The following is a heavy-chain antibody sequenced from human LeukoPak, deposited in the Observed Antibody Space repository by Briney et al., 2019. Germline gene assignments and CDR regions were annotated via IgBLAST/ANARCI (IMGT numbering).Heavy chain of an antibody. Sequence: SETLSLTCTVSGGSISSYYWSWIPQPPGKGLEWIGYINYSGSTNYNPSLKSRVTISIDTSKNQFSLKLSSVTAADTAVYYCATDHPTRSSGWDWYRWYLDLWGRGTLVTVSS. D-gene: IGHD6-19*01. V-gene: IGHV4-59*01. CDR3: ATDHPTRSSGWDWYRWYLDL. J-gene: IGHJ2*01. CDR2: INYSGST. CDR1: GGSISSYY.